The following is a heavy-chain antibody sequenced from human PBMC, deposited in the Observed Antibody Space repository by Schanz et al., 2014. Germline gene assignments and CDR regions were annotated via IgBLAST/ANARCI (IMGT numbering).Heavy chain of an antibody. D-gene: IGHD3-16*01. J-gene: IGHJ5*01. Sequence: EVRLVESGGGLVQPGGSLRLSCVASGFNFYTSAMTWVRQAPGKGLEWVSVISARGEVSKYSDSVKGRFIVSRDNSRKTLYLQMNSLRADDTAVYYCAKDLYNYGIFDSWGQGTLVTVSS. CDR1: GFNFYTSA. CDR2: ISARGEVS. V-gene: IGHV3-23*04. CDR3: AKDLYNYGIFDS.